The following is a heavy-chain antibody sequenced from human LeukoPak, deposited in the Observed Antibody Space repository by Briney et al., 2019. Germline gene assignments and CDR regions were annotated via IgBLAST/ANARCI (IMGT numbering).Heavy chain of an antibody. CDR2: INPNSGGT. D-gene: IGHD3-22*01. CDR1: GYTFTRYD. CDR3: AREPASFTDSSGYYLGFN. J-gene: IGHJ4*02. Sequence: GASVKVSCQASGYTFTRYDISWVRQAPGQGLEWMGWINPNSGGTKYAQKFQGRVTTTRETCISTAYTELSRLRSDDTAVYYCAREPASFTDSSGYYLGFNWGQGTQVTVSS. V-gene: IGHV1-2*02.